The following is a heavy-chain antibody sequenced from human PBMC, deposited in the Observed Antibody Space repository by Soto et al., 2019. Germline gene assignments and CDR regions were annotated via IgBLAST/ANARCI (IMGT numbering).Heavy chain of an antibody. J-gene: IGHJ4*02. CDR1: GGSISGHY. CDR2: IYPSGST. D-gene: IGHD5-12*01. CDR3: AREWSYRGNDF. V-gene: IGHV4-4*07. Sequence: LETLSLTCTVSGGSISGHYWSWIRQSAGKGLEWIGRIYPSGSTDYNPSLNSRVTMSLDMSKNQFSLDLTSVTAADTAVYFCAREWSYRGNDFWGRGTLVTVSS.